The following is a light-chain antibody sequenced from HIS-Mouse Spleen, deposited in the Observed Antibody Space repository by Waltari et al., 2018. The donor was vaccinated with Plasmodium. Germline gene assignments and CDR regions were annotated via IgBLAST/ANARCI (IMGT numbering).Light chain of an antibody. CDR2: EDS. V-gene: IGLV3-10*01. Sequence: SYELTQPPSVSVSPGQTARITCSGDALPKKYAYWYQQKSGQAPVLVIYEDSKRPSGIPGRFPGSSSGTMALTISGAQVEDEADYYCYSTDSSGNHRVFGGGTKLTVL. CDR3: YSTDSSGNHRV. CDR1: ALPKKY. J-gene: IGLJ3*02.